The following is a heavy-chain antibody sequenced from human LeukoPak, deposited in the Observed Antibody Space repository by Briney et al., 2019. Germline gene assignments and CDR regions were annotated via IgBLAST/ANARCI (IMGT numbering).Heavy chain of an antibody. D-gene: IGHD3-22*01. CDR1: GVYVINYY. CDR3: ARFDSPISAFDI. CDR2: IYYSGNS. V-gene: IGHV4-59*02. J-gene: IGHJ3*02. Sequence: SEPLSLTCTVSGVYVINYYWSWIRQPPGKGLEWIGYIYYSGNSDYNPSLKSRVTISVATSKNQFSLKLTSVTPADTAVYFCARFDSPISAFDIWGQGTVVTVSS.